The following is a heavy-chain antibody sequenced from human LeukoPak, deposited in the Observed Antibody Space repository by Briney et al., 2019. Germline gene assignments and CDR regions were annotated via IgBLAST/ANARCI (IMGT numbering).Heavy chain of an antibody. CDR1: KVIFSDYA. CDR3: AKGTGINHYHWIDP. D-gene: IGHD3/OR15-3a*01. V-gene: IGHV3-23*01. J-gene: IGHJ5*02. CDR2: ISGSGRNT. Sequence: GGSLRLSCAAAKVIFSDYAMNWVRQAAGKGLEWVSGISGSGRNTYYADSVKGRFTISRDNSKNTLYLQMNSLRAEDTALYYCAKGTGINHYHWIDPWGQGTQVTVSS.